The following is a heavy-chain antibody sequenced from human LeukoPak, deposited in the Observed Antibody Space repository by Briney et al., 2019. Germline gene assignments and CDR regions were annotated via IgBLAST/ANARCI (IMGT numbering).Heavy chain of an antibody. CDR2: IYPGDSNI. V-gene: IGHV5-51*01. CDR3: ARRYCSGGSCNFDY. Sequence: GESLKISFKGSGYSFTNYWIGWVRQMPGKGLEWMGSIYPGDSNIRYSPSFQGQVTISADKSITTAYLQWNSLKASDNAMFYCARRYCSGGSCNFDYWGQGTLITVSS. D-gene: IGHD2-15*01. J-gene: IGHJ4*02. CDR1: GYSFTNYW.